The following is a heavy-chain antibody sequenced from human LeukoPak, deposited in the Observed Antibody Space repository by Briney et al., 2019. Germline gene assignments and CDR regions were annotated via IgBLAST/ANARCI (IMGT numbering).Heavy chain of an antibody. CDR2: IYHSGST. D-gene: IGHD6-25*01. Sequence: MPSQTLSLTCAVSGGSISSGGYSWSWIRQPPGKGLEWIGYIYHSGSTYYNPSLKSRVTISVDRSKNQFSLKLSSVTAADTAVYYCARDPSGPWGQGTLVTVSS. CDR1: GGSISSGGYS. J-gene: IGHJ5*02. V-gene: IGHV4-30-2*01. CDR3: ARDPSGP.